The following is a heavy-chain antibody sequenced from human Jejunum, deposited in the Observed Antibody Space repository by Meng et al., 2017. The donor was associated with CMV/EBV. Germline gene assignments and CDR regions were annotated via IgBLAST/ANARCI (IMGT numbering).Heavy chain of an antibody. Sequence: KASGFTLGDYCMYWVRQAPGQGLECMGWVNPKTGGTGSVQKFKGRVSMTRDTSVSTIYMELGGLRPDDTAVYYCARDGVSSVTDLDYWGQGTLVTVSS. D-gene: IGHD2-8*01. V-gene: IGHV1-2*02. CDR3: ARDGVSSVTDLDY. J-gene: IGHJ4*02. CDR2: VNPKTGGT. CDR1: GFTLGDYC.